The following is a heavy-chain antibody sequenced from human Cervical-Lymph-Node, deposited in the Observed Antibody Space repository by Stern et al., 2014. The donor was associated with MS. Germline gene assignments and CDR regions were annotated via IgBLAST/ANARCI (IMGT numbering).Heavy chain of an antibody. D-gene: IGHD2-2*02. CDR1: GYTFTSYD. CDR3: ARGRYCSSTSCDTNWFDP. J-gene: IGHJ5*02. Sequence: QDQLVQSGAEVKKPGASVKVSCKASGYTFTSYDINWVRQATGQGLEWMGWMNPNSGNTGYAQKFQGRVTMTRNTYISTAYMELSSLRSEDTAVYYCARGRYCSSTSCDTNWFDPWGQGTLVTVSS. CDR2: MNPNSGNT. V-gene: IGHV1-8*01.